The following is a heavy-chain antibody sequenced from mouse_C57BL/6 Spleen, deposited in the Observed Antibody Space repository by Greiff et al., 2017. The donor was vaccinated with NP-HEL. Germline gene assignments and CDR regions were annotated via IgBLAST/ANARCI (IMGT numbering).Heavy chain of an antibody. CDR3: ARRFYYGNYDRYFDV. D-gene: IGHD2-1*01. Sequence: QVQLQQSGAELMKPGASVKLSCKATGYTFTGYWIEWVKQRPGHGLEWIGEILPGSGSTNYNEKFKGKATFTADTSSNTAYMQLSSLTPEDSAIYYCARRFYYGNYDRYFDVWGPGTTVTVSS. V-gene: IGHV1-9*01. J-gene: IGHJ1*01. CDR2: ILPGSGST. CDR1: GYTFTGYW.